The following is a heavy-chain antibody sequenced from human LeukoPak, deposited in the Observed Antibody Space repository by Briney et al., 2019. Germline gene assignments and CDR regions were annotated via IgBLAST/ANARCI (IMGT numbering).Heavy chain of an antibody. CDR2: ISSGGST. D-gene: IGHD3-22*01. Sequence: PGGSLRLSCTASGFTFSRQALHGVRQAPGKGLEHVSVISSGGSTHYADSVKGRFIISRDNSKNTLYLRMSSLRAEDTAVYYCVTTYKYDSSGYYPFDYWGQGTLVTVSS. V-gene: IGHV3-64D*09. J-gene: IGHJ4*02. CDR3: VTTYKYDSSGYYPFDY. CDR1: GFTFSRQA.